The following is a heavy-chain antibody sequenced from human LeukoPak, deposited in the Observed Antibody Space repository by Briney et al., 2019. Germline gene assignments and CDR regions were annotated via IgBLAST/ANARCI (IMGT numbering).Heavy chain of an antibody. CDR3: ARDVDIVATVWFDP. D-gene: IGHD5-12*01. V-gene: IGHV4-39*02. CDR2: IYYSGST. Sequence: PSETLSLTCTVSGDSTSSDRYYGGWVRQPPGKGLEWIGNIYYSGSTYYNPSLKSRVTISVDTSQNQFSLRLSSVTAADTAVYYCARDVDIVATVWFDPWGQGTLVTVSS. CDR1: GDSTSSDRYY. J-gene: IGHJ5*02.